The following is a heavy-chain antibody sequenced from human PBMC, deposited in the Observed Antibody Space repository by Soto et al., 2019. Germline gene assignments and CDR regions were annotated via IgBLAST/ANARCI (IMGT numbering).Heavy chain of an antibody. D-gene: IGHD5-12*01. J-gene: IGHJ4*02. CDR1: GYTVTELS. CDR3: ATDIRSGYDPNQYYFAY. Sequence: ASVKVSWKVSGYTVTELSMHWVRQAPGKGLEWMGGLDPEDGETIYAQKFQGRVTMTEDTSTDTAYMELSSLRSEDTAVYYCATDIRSGYDPNQYYFAYWGQGTLVTVSS. V-gene: IGHV1-24*01. CDR2: LDPEDGET.